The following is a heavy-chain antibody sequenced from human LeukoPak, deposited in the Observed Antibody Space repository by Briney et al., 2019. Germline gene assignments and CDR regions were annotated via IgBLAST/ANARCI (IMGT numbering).Heavy chain of an antibody. CDR1: GGSISSYY. D-gene: IGHD6-13*01. J-gene: IGHJ4*02. V-gene: IGHV4-59*01. CDR2: IYYSGST. Sequence: SETLSLTCTVSGGSISSYYWSWIRQPPGKGLEWIGYIYYSGSTNYNPSLKSRVTISVDTSKNQFSLKLSSVTAADTAVYYCAKDVYSSPPYYFDYWGQGTLVTVSS. CDR3: AKDVYSSPPYYFDY.